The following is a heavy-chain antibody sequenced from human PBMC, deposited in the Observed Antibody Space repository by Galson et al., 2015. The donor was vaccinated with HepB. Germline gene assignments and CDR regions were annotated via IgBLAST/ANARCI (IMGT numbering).Heavy chain of an antibody. Sequence: SLRLSCAASGFTFSSYSMNWVRQAPGKGLEWVSYIDSSSSTIYYSDSVKGRFTVSRDNAKNSLYLQMNSLRDEDTAVYFCARGPLTAVAGTGGDSWGQGTLVTVSS. CDR1: GFTFSSYS. CDR3: ARGPLTAVAGTGGDS. J-gene: IGHJ4*02. D-gene: IGHD6-19*01. CDR2: IDSSSSTI. V-gene: IGHV3-48*02.